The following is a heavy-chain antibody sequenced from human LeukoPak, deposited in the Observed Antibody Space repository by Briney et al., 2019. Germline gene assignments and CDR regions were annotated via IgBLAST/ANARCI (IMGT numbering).Heavy chain of an antibody. CDR3: ARDRLPHYTAWIDY. CDR2: INPNSGAT. V-gene: IGHV1-2*02. J-gene: IGHJ4*02. Sequence: ASVKVSCKTSGYTFTDYYMYWVRQAPGQGLEWMGWINPNSGATNYAQKFQGRVTMISDTSISTAYMELSSLRSDDTAVYYCARDRLPHYTAWIDYWGQGTLVTVSS. CDR1: GYTFTDYY. D-gene: IGHD5-18*01.